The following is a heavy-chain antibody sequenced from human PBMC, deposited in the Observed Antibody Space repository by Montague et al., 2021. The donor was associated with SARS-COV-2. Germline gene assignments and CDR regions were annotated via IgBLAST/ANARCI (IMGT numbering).Heavy chain of an antibody. CDR2: TYYRSKWYN. CDR1: GDSVSRNSAA. V-gene: IGHV6-1*01. Sequence: CAISGDSVSRNSAAWNWIRQSPSRGLEWLGRTYYRSKWYNDYAESVKSRITIDPDTSKHQFSLHLNSVTPGDTAVYYCARIPVGSKYYFDFWGQGTLVTVSS. D-gene: IGHD2-2*01. J-gene: IGHJ4*02. CDR3: ARIPVGSKYYFDF.